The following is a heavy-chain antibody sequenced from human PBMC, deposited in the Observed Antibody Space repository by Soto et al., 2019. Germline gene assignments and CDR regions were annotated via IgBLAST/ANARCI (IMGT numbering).Heavy chain of an antibody. CDR2: INPNSGGT. J-gene: IGHJ6*02. D-gene: IGHD2-2*02. Sequence: GAAVKVSCKASGYTFTGYYMHWVRQPPGQGXEWMGWINPNSGGTNYAQKFQGRVTMTRDTSISTAYMELSRLRSDDTAVYYCARECSSTSCYTPYYYYGMDAWGQGTTVTVSS. V-gene: IGHV1-2*02. CDR3: ARECSSTSCYTPYYYYGMDA. CDR1: GYTFTGYY.